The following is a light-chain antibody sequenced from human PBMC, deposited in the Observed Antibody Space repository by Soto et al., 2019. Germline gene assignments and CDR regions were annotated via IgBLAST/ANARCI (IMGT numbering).Light chain of an antibody. CDR2: EVS. J-gene: IGLJ3*02. CDR1: SSDVASYIL. CDR3: CSYAGPRTWV. V-gene: IGLV2-23*02. Sequence: QSVLTQPASVSGSPGQSITISCTGTSSDVASYILVSWYQHHPGKAPKLMIYEVSKRPSGVSNRFSGSKSGNTASLTISGLQAEDEADYYCCSYAGPRTWVFGGGTKVTVL.